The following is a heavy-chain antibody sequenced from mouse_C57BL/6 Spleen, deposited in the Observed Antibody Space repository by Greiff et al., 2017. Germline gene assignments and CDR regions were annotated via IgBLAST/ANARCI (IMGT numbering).Heavy chain of an antibody. CDR3: TRSPYCSYAMDY. D-gene: IGHD1-1*01. CDR2: IDPETGGT. Sequence: VQLQQSGAELVRPGASVTLSCKASGYTFTDYEMHWVKQTPVHGLEWIGAIDPETGGTAYNQKFKGKAILTADKSSSTAYMELRSLTSEDSAVYYCTRSPYCSYAMDYWGQGTSVTVSS. CDR1: GYTFTDYE. V-gene: IGHV1-15*01. J-gene: IGHJ4*01.